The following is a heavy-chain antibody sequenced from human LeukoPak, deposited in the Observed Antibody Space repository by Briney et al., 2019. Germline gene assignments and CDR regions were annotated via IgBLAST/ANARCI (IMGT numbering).Heavy chain of an antibody. CDR1: GFTFSSYG. CDR3: ATDFYDTT. Sequence: GRSLRLSCAASGFTFSSYGMHWVRQAPGKGLEWVAVISYDGSNKYYADSVKGRFTISRDNSKNTLYLQMNSLRAEDTAVYYCATDFYDTTWGQGTLVTVSS. CDR2: ISYDGSNK. J-gene: IGHJ5*02. D-gene: IGHD3-22*01. V-gene: IGHV3-30*03.